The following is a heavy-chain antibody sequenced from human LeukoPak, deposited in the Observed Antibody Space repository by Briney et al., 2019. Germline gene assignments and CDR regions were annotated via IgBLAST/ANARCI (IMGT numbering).Heavy chain of an antibody. CDR1: GGSFSDYY. V-gene: IGHV4-34*01. J-gene: IGHJ4*02. D-gene: IGHD6-13*01. Sequence: PSETLSLTCAVYGGSFSDYYWSWIRQPPGKGLEWIGEINHSGSTNYNPSLKSRVTISVDTSKNQFSLKLSSVTAADTAVYYCARGVRGYSSRKFDYWGQGTLVTVSS. CDR3: ARGVRGYSSRKFDY. CDR2: INHSGST.